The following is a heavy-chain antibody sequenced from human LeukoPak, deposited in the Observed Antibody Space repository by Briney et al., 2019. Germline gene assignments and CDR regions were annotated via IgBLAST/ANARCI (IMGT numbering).Heavy chain of an antibody. CDR3: ARVYCSSTSCYSGYYYYMDV. V-gene: IGHV5-51*01. J-gene: IGHJ6*03. CDR1: GYSFTSYW. D-gene: IGHD2-2*02. Sequence: GESLKISCKGSGYSFTSYWIGWVRQMPGKGLAWMGIIYPGDSDTRYSPSFQGQVTISADKSISTACLQWSSLKASDTAMYYCARVYCSSTSCYSGYYYYMDVWGKGTTVTVSS. CDR2: IYPGDSDT.